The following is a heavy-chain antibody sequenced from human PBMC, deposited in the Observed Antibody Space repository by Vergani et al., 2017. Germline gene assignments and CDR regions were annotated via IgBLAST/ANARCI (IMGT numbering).Heavy chain of an antibody. D-gene: IGHD3-9*01. Sequence: QLQLQESGPGLVKPSETLSLTCTVSGGSISSSSYYWGWIRQPPGKGLEWIGRIYYSGSTYYNPSLKSRVPISVDTSKNQFSLKLSSVTAADTAVYYCARHPIYISPPGGWFDPWGQGTLVTVSS. CDR2: IYYSGST. CDR1: GGSISSSSYY. V-gene: IGHV4-39*01. CDR3: ARHPIYISPPGGWFDP. J-gene: IGHJ5*02.